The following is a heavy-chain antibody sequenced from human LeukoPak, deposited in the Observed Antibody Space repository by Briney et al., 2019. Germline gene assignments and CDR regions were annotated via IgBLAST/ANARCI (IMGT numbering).Heavy chain of an antibody. V-gene: IGHV1-46*01. CDR2: IKPSGGST. J-gene: IGHJ4*02. CDR3: AREVPENSNFDY. D-gene: IGHD2-21*01. Sequence: ASVKVSCKASGYTFTSYYTHWVRQAPGQGLEWKGIIKPSGGSTLYAQKFQGRVTVTSDMSTSTVYVELSSLRSEDTAVYYCAREVPENSNFDYWGQGTLVTVSS. CDR1: GYTFTSYY.